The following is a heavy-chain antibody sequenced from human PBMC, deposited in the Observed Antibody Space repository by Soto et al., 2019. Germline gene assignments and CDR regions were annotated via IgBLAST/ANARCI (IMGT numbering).Heavy chain of an antibody. CDR2: IYHSGST. CDR3: AREDDGGDSLDV. D-gene: IGHD2-21*02. J-gene: IGHJ6*02. Sequence: TLSLTCTVSGGSIGTGSYYWSWIRQHPGKGLEWIGYIYHSGSTYYNPSLKSRVTISVGTSKNQFSLHLTSVTAADTAVYFCAREDDGGDSLDVWGQGTTVTVSS. V-gene: IGHV4-30-4*08. CDR1: GGSIGTGSYY.